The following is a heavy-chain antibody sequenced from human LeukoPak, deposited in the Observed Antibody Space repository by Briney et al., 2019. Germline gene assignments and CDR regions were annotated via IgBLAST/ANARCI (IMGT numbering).Heavy chain of an antibody. CDR2: ISGSGGST. V-gene: IGHV3-23*01. CDR3: AKDGREYCSGGSCYGASDQ. Sequence: QTGGSLRLSCAASGFTFSSYAMSWVRQAPGKGLEWVSAISGSGGSTYYADSVKGRITISRDNSKNTLYLQMNNLRAEDTAVYYCAKDGREYCSGGSCYGASDQWGQGTLVTVSS. J-gene: IGHJ4*02. D-gene: IGHD2-15*01. CDR1: GFTFSSYA.